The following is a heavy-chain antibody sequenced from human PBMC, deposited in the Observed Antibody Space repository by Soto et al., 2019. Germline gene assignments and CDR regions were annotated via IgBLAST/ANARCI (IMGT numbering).Heavy chain of an antibody. CDR1: GGSFSGYY. Sequence: QVQLQQWGAGLLKPSETLSLTCAVYGGSFSGYYWSWIRQPPGKGLEWIGEINHSGSTNYNPSLKSRVTISLDTSKNQFSLKLSSVTASDTAVYYCARRRGVIIKFGYYFDYWGQGTLVTVSS. J-gene: IGHJ4*02. CDR3: ARRRGVIIKFGYYFDY. CDR2: INHSGST. D-gene: IGHD3-10*01. V-gene: IGHV4-34*01.